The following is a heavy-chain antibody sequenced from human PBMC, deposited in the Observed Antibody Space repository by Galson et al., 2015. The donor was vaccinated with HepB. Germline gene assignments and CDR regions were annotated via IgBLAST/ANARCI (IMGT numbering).Heavy chain of an antibody. D-gene: IGHD5-24*01. CDR1: GTAFSEYS. J-gene: IGHJ4*02. Sequence: LSLTCAVYGTAFSEYSWSWIRQSPGKGLEWIGDINHSGSTHYNSSLESRVTLSSHMSKKQFYLSLRSVTAADTAFYYCASGRRDGYRYFDYWGQGPLVTVSS. CDR2: INHSGST. V-gene: IGHV4-34*01. CDR3: ASGRRDGYRYFDY.